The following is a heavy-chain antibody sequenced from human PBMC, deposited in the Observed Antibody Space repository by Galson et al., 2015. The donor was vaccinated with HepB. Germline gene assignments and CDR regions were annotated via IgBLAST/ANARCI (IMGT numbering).Heavy chain of an antibody. J-gene: IGHJ3*02. V-gene: IGHV3-66*01. CDR3: ARDPTLLGATDAFDI. CDR1: GFTVSSNY. D-gene: IGHD1-26*01. CDR2: IYSGGST. Sequence: SLRLSCAASGFTVSSNYMSWVRQAPGKGLEWVSVIYSGGSTYYADSVKGRFTISRDNSKNTLYLQMNSLRAEDTAVYYCARDPTLLGATDAFDIWGQGTMVTVSS.